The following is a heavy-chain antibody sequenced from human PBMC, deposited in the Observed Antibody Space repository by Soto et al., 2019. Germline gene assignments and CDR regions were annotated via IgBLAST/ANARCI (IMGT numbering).Heavy chain of an antibody. J-gene: IGHJ5*02. D-gene: IGHD3-10*01. V-gene: IGHV1-18*01. CDR1: GYTFSNYG. CDR2: ISAYNGNI. CDR3: ARDPPGEGAAMLDL. Sequence: QVQLVQSGAEVKKPGASVKVSCKASGYTFSNYGISWVRQAPGQGLEWMGWISAYNGNIKFAQKVQGRVTMTTDTVTSTAYMELRSLRSDDTAVYDWARDPPGEGAAMLDLWGQGTLVTVSS.